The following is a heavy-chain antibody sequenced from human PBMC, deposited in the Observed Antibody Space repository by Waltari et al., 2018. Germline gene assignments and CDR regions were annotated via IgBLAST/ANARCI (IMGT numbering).Heavy chain of an antibody. D-gene: IGHD1-26*01. V-gene: IGHV4-34*01. J-gene: IGHJ4*02. Sequence: QVQLQQWGAGLLKPSETLSLPCAVYGGSFSGYYWSWIRQPPGKGLEWIGEINHSGSTNYNPSLKSRVTISVDTSKNQFSLKLSSVTAADTAVYYCARGRGGGSYSYFDYWGQGTLVTVSS. CDR3: ARGRGGGSYSYFDY. CDR1: GGSFSGYY. CDR2: INHSGST.